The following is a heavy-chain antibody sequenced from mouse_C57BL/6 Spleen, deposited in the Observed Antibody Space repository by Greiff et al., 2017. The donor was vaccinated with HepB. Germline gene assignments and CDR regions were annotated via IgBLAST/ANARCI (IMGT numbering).Heavy chain of an antibody. J-gene: IGHJ3*01. Sequence: EVQLQQSGAELVRPGASVKLSCTASGFNIKDDYMHWVKQRPEQGLEWIGWIDPENGDTEYASKFQGKATITADTSSNTAYLQLSSLTSEDTAVYCCTTTRGYDEGFAYWGQGTLVTVSA. CDR1: GFNIKDDY. D-gene: IGHD2-2*01. V-gene: IGHV14-4*01. CDR3: TTTRGYDEGFAY. CDR2: IDPENGDT.